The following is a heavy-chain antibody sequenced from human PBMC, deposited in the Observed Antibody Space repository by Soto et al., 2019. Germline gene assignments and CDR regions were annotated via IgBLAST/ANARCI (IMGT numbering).Heavy chain of an antibody. Sequence: PLRLSCAASGFTFCSYSMNWVRQALWKVLEWVSSISGSGGSTYYADSVKGRFTFSRDNSKNSLYLQMNSLRAEDTALYYCAKDHNSDAFDIWGQGTMVT. CDR1: GFTFCSYS. CDR3: AKDHNSDAFDI. J-gene: IGHJ3*02. V-gene: IGHV3-23*01. CDR2: ISGSGGST. D-gene: IGHD1-20*01.